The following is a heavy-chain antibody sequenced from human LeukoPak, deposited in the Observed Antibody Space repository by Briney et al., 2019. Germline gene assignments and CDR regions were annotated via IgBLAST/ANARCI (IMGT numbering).Heavy chain of an antibody. CDR1: GFTFSSYA. Sequence: GGSLRLSCAASGFTFSSYAMSWVRQAPGKGLEWVANIKQDGSEKYYVDSVKGRFTISRDNAKNSLYLQMNSLRAEDTAVYYCARRRCSSTSCFFDYWGQGTLVTVSS. J-gene: IGHJ4*02. D-gene: IGHD2-2*01. CDR3: ARRRCSSTSCFFDY. V-gene: IGHV3-7*01. CDR2: IKQDGSEK.